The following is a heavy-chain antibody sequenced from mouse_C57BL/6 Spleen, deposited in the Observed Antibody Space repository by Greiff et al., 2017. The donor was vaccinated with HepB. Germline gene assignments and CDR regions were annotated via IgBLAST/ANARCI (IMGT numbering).Heavy chain of an antibody. J-gene: IGHJ2*01. Sequence: LQESGPGLVQPSQSLSITCTVSGFSLTSYGVHWVRQSPGKGLEWLGVIWRGGSTDYNAAFMSRLSITKDNSKSQVFFKMKSLQADDTAIYYCAKNWDDGDYFDYWGQGTTLPVSS. CDR1: GFSLTSYG. CDR2: IWRGGST. V-gene: IGHV2-5*01. D-gene: IGHD2-3*01. CDR3: AKNWDDGDYFDY.